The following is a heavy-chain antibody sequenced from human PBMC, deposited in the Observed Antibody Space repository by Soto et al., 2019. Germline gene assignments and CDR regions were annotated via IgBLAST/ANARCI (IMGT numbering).Heavy chain of an antibody. CDR1: GFTFSSYG. D-gene: IGHD6-13*01. J-gene: IGHJ4*02. CDR2: IWYDGSNK. V-gene: IGHV3-33*01. Sequence: GGSLRLSCAASGFTFSSYGMHWVRQAPGKGLEWVAVIWYDGSNKYYADSVKGRFTISRDNSKNTLYLQMNSLRAEDTAVYYCASVQEGSWLFDYWGQGTLVTVSS. CDR3: ASVQEGSWLFDY.